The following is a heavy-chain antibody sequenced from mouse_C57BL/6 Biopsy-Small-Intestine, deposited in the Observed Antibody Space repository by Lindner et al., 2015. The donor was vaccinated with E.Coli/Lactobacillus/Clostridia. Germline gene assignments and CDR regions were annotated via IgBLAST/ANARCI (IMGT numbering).Heavy chain of an antibody. J-gene: IGHJ1*03. Sequence: VQLQESGGDLVKPGGSLKLSCAASGFTFSSYGMSWVRQTPDKRLEWVATISSGGSYTYYPDSVKGRFTISRDNAKNTLYLQMSSLKSEDTAMYYCARRLTGTGLDVWGTGTTVTVSS. CDR1: GFTFSSYG. V-gene: IGHV5-6*01. CDR3: ARRLTGTGLDV. CDR2: ISSGGSYT. D-gene: IGHD4-1*01.